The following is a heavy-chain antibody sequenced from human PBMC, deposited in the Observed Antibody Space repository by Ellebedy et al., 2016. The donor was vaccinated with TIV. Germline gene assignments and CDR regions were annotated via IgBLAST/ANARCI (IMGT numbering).Heavy chain of an antibody. CDR1: GFKYSDYA. D-gene: IGHD2-2*01. Sequence: GESLKISCAASGFKYSDYAMSWVRQAPGKGLEWVSTISGSGGSVYYADSVKGRFTISRDNSKNTLYLQMNSLRAEDTAVYHCVKSSRGFDYWGQGTLATVSS. CDR3: VKSSRGFDY. CDR2: ISGSGGSV. V-gene: IGHV3-23*01. J-gene: IGHJ4*02.